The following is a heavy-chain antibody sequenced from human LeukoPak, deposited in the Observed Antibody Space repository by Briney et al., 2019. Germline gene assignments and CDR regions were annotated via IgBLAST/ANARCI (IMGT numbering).Heavy chain of an antibody. J-gene: IGHJ3*02. CDR1: GFTFSSYG. D-gene: IGHD6-19*01. Sequence: GRSLRLSCAASGFTFSSYGMHWVRQAPGKGLEWVAVIWYDGSNKYYADSVKGRFTISRDNSKNTLYLQMNSLRAEDTAVYYCAKGGYSSGWWFGAFDIWGQGTMVTVSS. CDR2: IWYDGSNK. CDR3: AKGGYSSGWWFGAFDI. V-gene: IGHV3-33*06.